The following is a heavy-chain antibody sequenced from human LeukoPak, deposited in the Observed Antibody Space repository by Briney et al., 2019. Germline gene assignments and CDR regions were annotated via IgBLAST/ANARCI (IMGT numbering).Heavy chain of an antibody. V-gene: IGHV3-73*01. CDR1: GFTFSDSA. J-gene: IGHJ4*02. D-gene: IGHD2-2*01. CDR3: TRRAYCSSSTCSADDY. CDR2: IRSKANSYAT. Sequence: GGSLRLSCAVSGFTFSDSAMHWVRQASGKGLEWVGRIRSKANSYATTYAASVKGRFTISRDDSKNTAYLQMNSLKTEDTAVYYCTRRAYCSSSTCSADDYWGQGTLVTVSS.